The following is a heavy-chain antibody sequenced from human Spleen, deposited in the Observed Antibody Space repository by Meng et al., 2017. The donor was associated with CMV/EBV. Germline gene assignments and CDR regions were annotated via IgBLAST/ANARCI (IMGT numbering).Heavy chain of an antibody. CDR2: IYYSGYI. D-gene: IGHD3-16*01. Sequence: SETLSLTCTVSGDSISSDNYYWSWIRQRPGKGLEWIGHIYYSGYIFYNPSLKSRVTMSVGTSKNHFSLRLTSVTAADTAVYYCARDGGVKATADWGQGTLVTVSS. CDR1: GDSISSDNYY. J-gene: IGHJ4*02. V-gene: IGHV4-31*03. CDR3: ARDGGVKATAD.